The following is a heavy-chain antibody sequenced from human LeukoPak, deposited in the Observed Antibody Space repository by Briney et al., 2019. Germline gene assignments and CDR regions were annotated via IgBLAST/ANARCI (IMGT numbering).Heavy chain of an antibody. D-gene: IGHD2-2*01. J-gene: IGHJ4*02. CDR1: GGTFSSYA. V-gene: IGHV1-69*05. CDR3: ARGVIVVPAATSYYYFDY. CDR2: IIPIFGTA. Sequence: ASVKVSCKASGGTFSSYAISWVRQAPGQGLEWMGGIIPIFGTANYAQKFQGSVTMTRDTSISTAYMELSRLRSEDTAVYYCARGVIVVPAATSYYYFDYWGQGTLVTVSS.